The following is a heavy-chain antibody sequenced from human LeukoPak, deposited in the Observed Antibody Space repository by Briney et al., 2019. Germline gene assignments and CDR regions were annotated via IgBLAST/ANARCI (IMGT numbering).Heavy chain of an antibody. Sequence: SETLSLTCTVSGGSISSGGYYWSWIRQPPGKGLEWIGYIYYSGSTNYNPSLKSRVTISVDTSKNQFSLKLSSVTAADTAVYYCARVHYYDSSGYYSSMAFDIWGQGTMVTVSS. V-gene: IGHV4-61*08. CDR1: GGSISSGGYY. J-gene: IGHJ3*02. CDR3: ARVHYYDSSGYYSSMAFDI. D-gene: IGHD3-22*01. CDR2: IYYSGST.